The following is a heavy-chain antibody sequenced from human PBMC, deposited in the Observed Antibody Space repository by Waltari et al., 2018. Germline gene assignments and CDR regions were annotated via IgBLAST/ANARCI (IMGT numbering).Heavy chain of an antibody. V-gene: IGHV3-48*01. D-gene: IGHD1-26*01. Sequence: EVQLVESGGGLVQPGGSLRLSCEAYGFSFRSYGMNWVRQDPGKGLEWVAHISGAGFPIYYADSVKGRFTISRDNAKNSLFLQMNGLRAEDTAVYYCVPMGASRLTWTDWGQGTPVTVSS. CDR1: GFSFRSYG. CDR2: ISGAGFPI. CDR3: VPMGASRLTWTD. J-gene: IGHJ4*02.